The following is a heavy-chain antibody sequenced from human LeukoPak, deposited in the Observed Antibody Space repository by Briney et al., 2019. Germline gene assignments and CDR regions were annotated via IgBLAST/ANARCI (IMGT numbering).Heavy chain of an antibody. D-gene: IGHD2-21*01. CDR3: ARAPNISDSDRYDY. CDR2: IGGSVGST. V-gene: IGHV3-23*01. CDR1: GFTFSSYA. J-gene: IGHJ4*02. Sequence: PGGSLRLSCAASGFTFSSYAMSWVRQAPGKGLEWVSAIGGSVGSTYYADSVKDRFTISRDNSKNTLYLQMNSLRAEDTAVYYCARAPNISDSDRYDYWGQGTLVTVSS.